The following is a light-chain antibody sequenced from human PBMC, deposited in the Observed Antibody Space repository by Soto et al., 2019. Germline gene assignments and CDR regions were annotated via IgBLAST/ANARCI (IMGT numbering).Light chain of an antibody. CDR2: GAS. CDR3: QQYGSSPWT. J-gene: IGKJ1*01. Sequence: NVLAQSPVTLSLSPGERATLSCRASQSVSSSYLAWYQQKPGQAPRLLIYGASSRATGIPDRFSGSGSGTDFTLTISRLEPEDFAVYYCQQYGSSPWTFGQGAKV. V-gene: IGKV3-20*01. CDR1: QSVSSSY.